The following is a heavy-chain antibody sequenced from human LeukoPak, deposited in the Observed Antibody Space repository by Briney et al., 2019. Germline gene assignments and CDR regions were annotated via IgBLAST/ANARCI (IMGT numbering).Heavy chain of an antibody. D-gene: IGHD5-18*01. CDR1: GGAFNVFY. CDR3: TRCRYTYGCFDL. Sequence: SQTPSLTCAVYGGAFNVFYSAWIRPSPEKGRGWSGEINHIGSTTTNTCLKSRVTIAVDASKSQSSMKLNTVTAADKAVYYCTRCRYTYGCFDLWGQGTVVTVSS. V-gene: IGHV4-34*01. J-gene: IGHJ4*02. CDR2: INHIGST.